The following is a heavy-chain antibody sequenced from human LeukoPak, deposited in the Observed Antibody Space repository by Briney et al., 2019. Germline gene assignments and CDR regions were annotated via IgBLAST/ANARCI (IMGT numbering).Heavy chain of an antibody. D-gene: IGHD6-19*01. CDR2: IYYSGST. J-gene: IGHJ5*02. CDR1: GGSFSGYY. Sequence: SETLSLTCAVYGGSFSGYYWSWIRQPPGKGLEWIGYIYYSGSTNYNPSLKSRVTISVDTSKNQFSLKLSSVTAADTAVYYCARCFGSGCLNWFDPWGQGTLVTVSS. CDR3: ARCFGSGCLNWFDP. V-gene: IGHV4-59*08.